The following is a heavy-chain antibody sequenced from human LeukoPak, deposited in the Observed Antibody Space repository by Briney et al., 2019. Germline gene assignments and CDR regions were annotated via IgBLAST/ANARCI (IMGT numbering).Heavy chain of an antibody. CDR3: ARDQGIAVAGANYYFDY. D-gene: IGHD6-19*01. CDR2: ISSSGSTI. J-gene: IGHJ4*02. V-gene: IGHV3-11*01. CDR1: GFTFSDYY. Sequence: GGSLRLSCAASGFTFSDYYMSWVRQAPGKGLERVSYISSSGSTIYYADSVKGRFTISRDNAKNSLYLQMNSLRAEDTAVYYSARDQGIAVAGANYYFDYWGQGTLVTVSS.